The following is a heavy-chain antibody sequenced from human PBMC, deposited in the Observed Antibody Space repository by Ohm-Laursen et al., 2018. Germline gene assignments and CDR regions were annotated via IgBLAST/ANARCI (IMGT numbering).Heavy chain of an antibody. V-gene: IGHV4-59*08. J-gene: IGHJ5*02. CDR3: ARGLWWFDP. Sequence: PGTLSLTCTVSGGSISSYYWSWIRQPPGKGLEWIGYIYYSGSTNYNPSLKSRVTISVDTSKNQFSLKLSSVTAADTALYYCARGLWWFDPWGQGTLVTVSS. CDR1: GGSISSYY. CDR2: IYYSGST.